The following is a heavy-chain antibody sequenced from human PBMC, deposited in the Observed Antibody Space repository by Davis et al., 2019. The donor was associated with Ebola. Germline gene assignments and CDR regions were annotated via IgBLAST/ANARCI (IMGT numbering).Heavy chain of an antibody. V-gene: IGHV6-1*01. J-gene: IGHJ4*02. CDR3: ARGWLRSAFDQ. CDR2: TYYKSKWYN. D-gene: IGHD5-12*01. Sequence: PSETLSLTCVISGDSVSGSSGAWNWIRQSPSRGLEWLGRTYYKSKWYNDYAVSVKSRITINADTSKNELSLHLNSVTPEDTAVYYCARGWLRSAFDQWGQGTLVTVSS. CDR1: GDSVSGSSGA.